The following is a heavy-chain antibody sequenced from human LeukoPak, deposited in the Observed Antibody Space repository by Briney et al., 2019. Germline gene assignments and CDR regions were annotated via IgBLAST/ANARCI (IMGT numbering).Heavy chain of an antibody. J-gene: IGHJ4*02. CDR1: GGSISSGGYS. Sequence: SQTLSLTCAVSGGSISSGGYSWSWIRQPPGKGLEWIGYIYHSGSTYYNPSLKSRVTISVDTSKNQFSLKLSSVTAADTAVYYCARLNYDYVWGSYRYYFDYWGQGTLVTVSS. V-gene: IGHV4-30-2*01. CDR3: ARLNYDYVWGSYRYYFDY. CDR2: IYHSGST. D-gene: IGHD3-16*02.